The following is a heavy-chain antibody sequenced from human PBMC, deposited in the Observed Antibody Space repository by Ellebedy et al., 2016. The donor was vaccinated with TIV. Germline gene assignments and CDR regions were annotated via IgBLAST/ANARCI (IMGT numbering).Heavy chain of an antibody. CDR1: GFTFSSYG. CDR3: AKDVGTYYYYYYGMDV. J-gene: IGHJ6*02. D-gene: IGHD7-27*01. CDR2: ISYDGSNK. Sequence: GESLKISCAASGFTFSSYGMHWVRQAPGKGLEWVAVISYDGSNKYYADSVKGRFTISRDNSKNTLYLQMNSLRAEDTAVYYCAKDVGTYYYYYYGMDVWGQGTTVTVSS. V-gene: IGHV3-30*18.